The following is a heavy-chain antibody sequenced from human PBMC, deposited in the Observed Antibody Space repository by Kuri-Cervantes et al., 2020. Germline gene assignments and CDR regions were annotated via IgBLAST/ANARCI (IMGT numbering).Heavy chain of an antibody. CDR1: GYTFTGYY. J-gene: IGHJ5*02. D-gene: IGHD3-9*01. CDR3: ARDRTENYDILNGYYPRWFDP. V-gene: IGHV1-2*02. CDR2: INPNSGGT. Sequence: ASVKVSCKASGYTFTGYYMHWVRQAPGQGLEWMGWINPNSGGTNYAQKFQGRVTMTRDTSISTAYMELSRLRSDDTAVYYCARDRTENYDILNGYYPRWFDPWGQGTRGTVSS.